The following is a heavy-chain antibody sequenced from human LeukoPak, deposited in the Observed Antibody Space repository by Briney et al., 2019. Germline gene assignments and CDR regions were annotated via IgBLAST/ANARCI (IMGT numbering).Heavy chain of an antibody. CDR3: ARDWGDYYYGSSPYYFDY. J-gene: IGHJ4*02. CDR2: ISSSGSTI. V-gene: IGHV3-11*01. CDR1: GFTFSDYY. D-gene: IGHD3-22*01. Sequence: GGSLRLSCAASGFTFSDYYMSWIRQAPGKGLEWVSYISSSGSTIYYADSVKGRFTISRDNAKNSLYLQMNSLRAEDTAVYYCARDWGDYYYGSSPYYFDYWGQGTLVTVSS.